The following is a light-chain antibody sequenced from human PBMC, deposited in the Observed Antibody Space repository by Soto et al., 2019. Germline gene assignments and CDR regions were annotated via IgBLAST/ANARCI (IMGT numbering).Light chain of an antibody. V-gene: IGKV2-28*01. Sequence: DIVMTQSPLSLPVTTGEPASISCRSSQSLLHSNGYNYLDWYLQKPGQSPQLLIYLGSNRASGVPDRFSGGGSGAEYTLTISSLQSEDFAVYYCQQYDKWPRTFGQGTKVDIK. CDR1: QSLLHSNGYNY. CDR3: QQYDKWPRT. J-gene: IGKJ1*01. CDR2: LGS.